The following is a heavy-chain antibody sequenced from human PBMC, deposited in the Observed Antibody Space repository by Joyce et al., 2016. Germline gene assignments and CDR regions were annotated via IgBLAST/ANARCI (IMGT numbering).Heavy chain of an antibody. V-gene: IGHV5-51*01. CDR3: TRLASSGFDR. Sequence: EVQLVQSGAQVKKAGDSLKIACQGSGYTFTSHSIAWVRQTPGKGLEGMGILFPADSDTTYSPSFQGQVTISADKATDTAYIQWGSLKASDTAIYYCTRLASSGFDRWGQGTLLTVSS. CDR2: LFPADSDT. J-gene: IGHJ5*02. D-gene: IGHD6-6*01. CDR1: GYTFTSHS.